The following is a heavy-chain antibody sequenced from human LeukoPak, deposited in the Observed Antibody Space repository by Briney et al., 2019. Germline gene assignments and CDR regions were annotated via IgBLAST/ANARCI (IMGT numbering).Heavy chain of an antibody. CDR1: GYTFTSYA. D-gene: IGHD4-11*01. V-gene: IGHV7-4-1*02. Sequence: ASVTVSCKASGYTFTSYAMNWVRQAPGQGLEWMGWINTNTGNPTYAQGFTGRFVFSLDTSVSTAYLQISSLKAEDTAVYYCARGYSNYEFYYYYYMDVWGKGTTVTVSS. CDR2: INTNTGNP. J-gene: IGHJ6*03. CDR3: ARGYSNYEFYYYYYMDV.